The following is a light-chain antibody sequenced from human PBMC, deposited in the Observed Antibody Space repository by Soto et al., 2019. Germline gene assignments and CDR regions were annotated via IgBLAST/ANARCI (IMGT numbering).Light chain of an antibody. V-gene: IGLV4-69*01. Sequence: QSVLTQSPSAAACLGASVKLTCTLSSGHSSYAIAWHQQQPEKGPRYLMNLNSDGSHSKGDGIPDRFSGSSSGAERYLTISSLQSEDEADYYCQTWGTGIQVFGGGTKLTVL. CDR3: QTWGTGIQV. CDR2: LNSDGSH. CDR1: SGHSSYA. J-gene: IGLJ2*01.